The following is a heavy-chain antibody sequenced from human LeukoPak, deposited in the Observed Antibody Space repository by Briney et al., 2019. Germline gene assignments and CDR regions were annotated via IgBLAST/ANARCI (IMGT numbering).Heavy chain of an antibody. CDR1: GDSVSSISAA. CDR2: TYYRSKWYN. J-gene: IGHJ4*02. Sequence: SQTLSLTCVISGDSVSSISAAWNWIRQSPSRGLEWLGRTYYRSKWYNDFAVSVKNRIPLNPDISRNQFSLQLNSVSPEDTAVYYCARDMGSYGQPFSFDYWGEGTRVTVSS. CDR3: ARDMGSYGQPFSFDY. D-gene: IGHD3-16*01. V-gene: IGHV6-1*01.